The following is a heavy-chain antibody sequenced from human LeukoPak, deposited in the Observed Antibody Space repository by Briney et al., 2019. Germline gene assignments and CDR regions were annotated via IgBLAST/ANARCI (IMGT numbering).Heavy chain of an antibody. CDR3: AKTRYYYGSGSYYLSYFDY. CDR2: ISGSGGST. D-gene: IGHD3-10*01. V-gene: IGHV3-23*01. J-gene: IGHJ4*02. Sequence: PGGSLRLSCAASGFTFSSYAMSWVRQAPGKGLEWVSAISGSGGSTYYADSVKGRFTISRDNSKNTLYLQMNSLRAKDTAVYYCAKTRYYYGSGSYYLSYFDYWGQGTLVTVSS. CDR1: GFTFSSYA.